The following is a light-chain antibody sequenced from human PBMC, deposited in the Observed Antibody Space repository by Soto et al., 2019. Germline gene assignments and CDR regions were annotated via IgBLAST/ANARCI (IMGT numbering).Light chain of an antibody. CDR3: QQSNNWPRT. Sequence: EIVMTQSPATLSVSPGERATVSCRASQSVSSNLAWYQQKPGQAPRLLIYVASTRATAIPTRFSGSGSGTDFTLTIGSLQSEDFAVYYCQQSNNWPRTFGQGTTLESK. CDR1: QSVSSN. V-gene: IGKV3-15*01. CDR2: VAS. J-gene: IGKJ2*01.